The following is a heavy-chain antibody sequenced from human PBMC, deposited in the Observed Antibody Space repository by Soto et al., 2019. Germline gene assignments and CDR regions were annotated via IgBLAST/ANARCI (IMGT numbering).Heavy chain of an antibody. CDR2: SIPILRTA. V-gene: IGHV1-69*01. CDR1: GGTFSIYS. Sequence: QVQLVQSGAEVKKPGSSVKVSCTASGGTFSIYSINWVRQAPGQGLEWMGGSIPILRTANYAQKFQGRVTITADESTSPVYMALSSLRSEDTAVYYCARGGQHRTASYCYDMDVWGQGTTVTVSS. D-gene: IGHD5-18*01. J-gene: IGHJ6*01. CDR3: ARGGQHRTASYCYDMDV.